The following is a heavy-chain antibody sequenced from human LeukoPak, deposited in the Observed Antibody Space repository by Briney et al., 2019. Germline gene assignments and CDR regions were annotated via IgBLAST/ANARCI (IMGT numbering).Heavy chain of an antibody. CDR3: ARDLEHCRNITCSNSAY. Sequence: GSSVKVSCKTSGYTFTNYYMHWVRQAPGQGLEWMGIINSNSGYTTYAQKFQGRVTMTRDTSTTTVDMELSSLRSEDTAVYYCARDLEHCRNITCSNSAYWGQGTLVTVSS. V-gene: IGHV1-46*01. CDR1: GYTFTNYY. D-gene: IGHD2-2*01. CDR2: INSNSGYT. J-gene: IGHJ4*02.